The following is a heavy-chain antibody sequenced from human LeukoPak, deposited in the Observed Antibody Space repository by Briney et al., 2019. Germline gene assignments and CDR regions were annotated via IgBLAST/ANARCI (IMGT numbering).Heavy chain of an antibody. CDR1: GFTFSSYA. CDR3: AKDMRRYCSSTSCQGAFDI. D-gene: IGHD2-2*01. J-gene: IGHJ3*02. CDR2: ISGSGGST. V-gene: IGHV3-23*01. Sequence: GGSLRLSCAASGFTFSSYAMSWVRQAPGKGLEWVSAISGSGGSTYYADSVKGRFTISRDNSKNTLYLQMNSLRAEDTAVYYCAKDMRRYCSSTSCQGAFDIWGQGTMVTVSS.